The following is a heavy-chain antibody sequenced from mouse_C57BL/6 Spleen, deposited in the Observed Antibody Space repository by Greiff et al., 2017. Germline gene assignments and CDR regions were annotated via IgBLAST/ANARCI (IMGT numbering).Heavy chain of an antibody. CDR1: GFNIKDDY. CDR3: TTGPIYYGYDGDY. D-gene: IGHD2-2*01. J-gene: IGHJ2*01. CDR2: IDPENGDT. Sequence: EVQLQQSGAELVRPGASVKLSCTASGFNIKDDYMHWVKPRPEQGLEWIGWIDPENGDTEYASKFQGKATITADTSSNTAYLQLSSLTSEDTAVYYCTTGPIYYGYDGDYWGQGTTLTVSS. V-gene: IGHV14-4*01.